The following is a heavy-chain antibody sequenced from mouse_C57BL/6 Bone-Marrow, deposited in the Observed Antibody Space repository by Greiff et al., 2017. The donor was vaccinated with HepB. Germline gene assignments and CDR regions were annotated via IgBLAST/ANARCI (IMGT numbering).Heavy chain of an antibody. CDR2: IWSGGST. CDR1: GFSLTSYG. J-gene: IGHJ3*01. D-gene: IGHD2-4*01. Sequence: VQLQQSGPGLVQPSQSLSITCTVSGFSLTSYGVHWVRQSPGKGLEWLGVIWSGGSTDYNAAFISRLSISKDNSKSQVFFKMNSLQADDTAIYYCARERRDYDYDWFAYWGQGTLVTVSA. CDR3: ARERRDYDYDWFAY. V-gene: IGHV2-2*01.